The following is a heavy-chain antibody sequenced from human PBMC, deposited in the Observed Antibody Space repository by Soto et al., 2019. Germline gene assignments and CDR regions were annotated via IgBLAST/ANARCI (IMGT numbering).Heavy chain of an antibody. V-gene: IGHV1-24*01. CDR2: LDAEDGET. Sequence: GASVKVSCKVSGYSLSDISIHWVRQAPGKGLEWMGGLDAEDGETIYAQKLQGRGTMTEDTSTDTAYMELSSLTSEDTAMYYCATLPRTIERTPAAIWSFDSWGQGTLVTVSS. CDR3: ATLPRTIERTPAAIWSFDS. CDR1: GYSLSDIS. D-gene: IGHD2-2*01. J-gene: IGHJ4*02.